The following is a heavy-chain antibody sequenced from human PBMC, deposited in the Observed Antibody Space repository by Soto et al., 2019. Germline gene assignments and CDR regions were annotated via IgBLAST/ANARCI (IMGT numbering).Heavy chain of an antibody. Sequence: SVKVSCKASGGTFSSYAISWVRQAPGQGLEWMGGIIPIFGTANYAQKFQGRVTITADESTSTAYMELSSLRSEDTAVYYCARLGVDTAMVTDYYWRQGSLVTVSS. J-gene: IGHJ4*02. CDR2: IIPIFGTA. CDR1: GGTFSSYA. V-gene: IGHV1-69*13. D-gene: IGHD5-18*01. CDR3: ARLGVDTAMVTDYY.